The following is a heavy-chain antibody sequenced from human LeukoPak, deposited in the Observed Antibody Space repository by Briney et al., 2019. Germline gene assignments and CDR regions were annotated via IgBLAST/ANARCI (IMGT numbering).Heavy chain of an antibody. D-gene: IGHD6-19*01. CDR1: GGSISSHY. J-gene: IGHJ5*02. V-gene: IGHV4-59*11. CDR2: IYDTGIYDTENT. Sequence: PSETLSLTCNVSGGSISSHYWSWIRQSPGEGLEWIGYIYDTGIYDTENTNYNPSLRSRVTITMDMSENQFSLNLASVTAADTAVYYCARVRVVAGTRSSWFDPWGQGTLVTVSS. CDR3: ARVRVVAGTRSSWFDP.